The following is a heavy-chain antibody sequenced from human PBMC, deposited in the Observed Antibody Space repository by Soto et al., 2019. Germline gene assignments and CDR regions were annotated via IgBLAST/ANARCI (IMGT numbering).Heavy chain of an antibody. V-gene: IGHV4-4*02. Sequence: QVQLQESGPGLVKPSGTLSLTCAVSGGSISTTYWWSCVRQYPGKGREWIVELHHGTGSNYNHSRKSRVTISLGKSKNQHLLRLISVTVADTAVYYCARNDADDLAVWGQGTTVTVSS. CDR1: GGSISTTYW. D-gene: IGHD1-1*01. CDR2: LHHGTGS. CDR3: ARNDADDLAV. J-gene: IGHJ6*01.